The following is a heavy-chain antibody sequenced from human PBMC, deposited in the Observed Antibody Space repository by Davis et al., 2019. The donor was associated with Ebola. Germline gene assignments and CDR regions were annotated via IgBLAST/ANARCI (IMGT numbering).Heavy chain of an antibody. J-gene: IGHJ6*02. D-gene: IGHD6-19*01. CDR3: AREGSGWSDVTTFNHYGMDV. CDR2: IIPIFGTT. CDR1: GGTFSSYA. Sequence: SVKVSCKASGGTFSSYAISWVRQAPGQGLEWMGGIIPIFGTTNYAQKFQGRVTITADKSTSTAYMELSSLRSEDTAVYYCAREGSGWSDVTTFNHYGMDVWGQGTTVTVSS. V-gene: IGHV1-69*06.